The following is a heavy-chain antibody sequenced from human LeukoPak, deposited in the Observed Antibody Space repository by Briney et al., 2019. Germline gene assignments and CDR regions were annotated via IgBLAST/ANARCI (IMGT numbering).Heavy chain of an antibody. CDR3: ARDLGWLQFDY. CDR2: IKEDGSDK. CDR1: GFTFGTYW. Sequence: PGGSLGLSCAASGFTFGTYWMSWVRQAPGKGLEWVANIKEDGSDKYYVDSVKGRFTISRDNAKNSLYLQMNSLRAEDTAVYYCARDLGWLQFDYWGQGTLVTVSS. V-gene: IGHV3-7*04. D-gene: IGHD5-24*01. J-gene: IGHJ4*02.